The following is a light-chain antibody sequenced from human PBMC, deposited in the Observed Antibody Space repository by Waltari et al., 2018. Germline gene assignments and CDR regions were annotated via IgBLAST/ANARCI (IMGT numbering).Light chain of an antibody. CDR3: QQYDNLVFT. J-gene: IGKJ3*01. CDR1: QDTRNY. V-gene: IGKV1-33*01. Sequence: DIQMTQSPSSLSASVGVRVTITCQASQDTRNYLNWYQQKPGKAPKLLIYDASSLETGVPSRFSGNGSGTDFTFTISSLQPEDIATYYCQQYDNLVFTFGPGTKVDIK. CDR2: DAS.